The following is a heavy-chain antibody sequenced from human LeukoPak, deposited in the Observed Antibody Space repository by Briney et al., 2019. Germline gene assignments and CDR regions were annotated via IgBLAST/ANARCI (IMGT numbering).Heavy chain of an antibody. CDR3: ARGKSGSYGLEDY. Sequence: GGSLRLSCAASGFTFSSYAMSWVRQAPGKGLEWVSAISGSGGSTYYADSVKGRFTISRDNSKNTLYLQMNSLRAEDTAVYYCARGKSGSYGLEDYLGHGTLVTVSS. J-gene: IGHJ4*01. V-gene: IGHV3-23*01. CDR2: ISGSGGST. D-gene: IGHD1-26*01. CDR1: GFTFSSYA.